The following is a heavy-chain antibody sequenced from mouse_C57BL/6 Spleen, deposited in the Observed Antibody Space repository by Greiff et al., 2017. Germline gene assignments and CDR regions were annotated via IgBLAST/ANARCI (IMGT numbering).Heavy chain of an antibody. V-gene: IGHV1-7*01. CDR1: GFTFTSYG. Sequence: QVQLQQSGAELAKPGASVKLSCKASGFTFTSYGMHWVQQRPGQGLEWIGYINPSSGYIKYNQKFKDKVTLTADKSSRTAYMQLSSLTYEDSAVYYCARSDIATVEAWFAYWGQGTLVTVSA. CDR3: ARSDIATVEAWFAY. CDR2: INPSSGYI. J-gene: IGHJ3*01. D-gene: IGHD1-1*01.